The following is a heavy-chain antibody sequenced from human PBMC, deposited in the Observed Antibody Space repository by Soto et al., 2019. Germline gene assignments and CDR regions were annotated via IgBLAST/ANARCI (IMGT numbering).Heavy chain of an antibody. V-gene: IGHV3-21*01. Sequence: EVQVVESGGGLVKPGGSLRLSCAASGFIFSGYTMTWVRQAPGKGLEWVSSISSSSAYIYYADSMKGRFTISRDNAENSLYLQMNSLRAEDTAVYYCAGEVAGGLDYWGQGTLVTVSS. CDR3: AGEVAGGLDY. CDR1: GFIFSGYT. D-gene: IGHD2-15*01. CDR2: ISSSSAYI. J-gene: IGHJ4*02.